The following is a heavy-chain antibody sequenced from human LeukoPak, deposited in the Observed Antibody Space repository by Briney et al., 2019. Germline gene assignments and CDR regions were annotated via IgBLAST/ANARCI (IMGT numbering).Heavy chain of an antibody. CDR3: ARALLYYDILTGYYTKTIFDY. Sequence: ASVKVSCEASGYTFTGYYMHWVRQAPGQGLEWMGWINPNSGGTNYAQKFQGRVTMTRDTSISTAYMELSRLRSDDTAVYYCARALLYYDILTGYYTKTIFDYWGQGTLVTVSS. J-gene: IGHJ4*02. CDR1: GYTFTGYY. D-gene: IGHD3-9*01. V-gene: IGHV1-2*02. CDR2: INPNSGGT.